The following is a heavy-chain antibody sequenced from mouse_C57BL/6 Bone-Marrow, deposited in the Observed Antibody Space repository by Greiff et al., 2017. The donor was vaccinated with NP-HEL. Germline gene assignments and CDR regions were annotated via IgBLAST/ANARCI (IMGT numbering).Heavy chain of an antibody. J-gene: IGHJ3*01. CDR2: IDPSDSYT. CDR1: GYTFTSYW. V-gene: IGHV1-69*01. CDR3: ARERRWLLGGFAY. Sequence: QVQLQQPGAELVMPGASVKLSCKASGYTFTSYWMHWVKQRPGQGLEWIGEIDPSDSYTNYNQKFKGKSTLTVDKSSSRAYMQLSSLTSEDSAVYYCARERRWLLGGFAYWGQGTLVTVSA. D-gene: IGHD2-3*01.